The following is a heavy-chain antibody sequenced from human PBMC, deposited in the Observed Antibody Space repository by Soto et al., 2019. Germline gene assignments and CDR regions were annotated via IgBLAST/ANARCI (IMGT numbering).Heavy chain of an antibody. V-gene: IGHV3-23*01. D-gene: IGHD3-10*01. J-gene: IGHJ4*02. CDR1: GFTFNSYA. CDR2: ISGSGGDT. Sequence: GGSLRLSCAASGFTFNSYAMSWVRQAPGRGLQWVSTISGSGGDTYYADSVKGRFTISRDNSKNTLYLQMNSLRAEDTAEYFCAKVIPGFTMIRGVINDNWGQGTLVTVSS. CDR3: AKVIPGFTMIRGVINDN.